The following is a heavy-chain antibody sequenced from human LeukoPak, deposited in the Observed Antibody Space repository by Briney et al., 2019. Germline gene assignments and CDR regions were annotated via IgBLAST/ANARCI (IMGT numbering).Heavy chain of an antibody. D-gene: IGHD6-13*01. V-gene: IGHV3-23*01. CDR1: GFTFSSYA. Sequence: PGGSLRLSCAASGFTFSSYAMSWVRQAPGKGLEWVSVISGSGGSTYYADSVKGRFIISRDNSKNTLYLQMNSLRAEDTAVYYCARAYSSSWYGGYWFDPWGQGTLVTVSS. J-gene: IGHJ5*02. CDR2: ISGSGGST. CDR3: ARAYSSSWYGGYWFDP.